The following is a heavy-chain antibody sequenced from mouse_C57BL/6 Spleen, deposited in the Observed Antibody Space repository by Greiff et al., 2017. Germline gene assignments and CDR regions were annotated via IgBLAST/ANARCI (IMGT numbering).Heavy chain of an antibody. CDR2: IDPSDSET. Sequence: QVQLQQPGAELVRPGSSVKLSCKASGYTFTSYWMHWVKQRPIQGLEWIGNIDPSDSETHYNQKFKDKATLTVDKSSSTAYMQLSSLTSEDSAVYYCARSPYGGYAMDYWGQGTSVTVSS. V-gene: IGHV1-52*01. D-gene: IGHD1-1*02. CDR3: ARSPYGGYAMDY. CDR1: GYTFTSYW. J-gene: IGHJ4*01.